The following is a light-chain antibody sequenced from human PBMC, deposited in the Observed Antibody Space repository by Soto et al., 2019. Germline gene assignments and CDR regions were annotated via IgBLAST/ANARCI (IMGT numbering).Light chain of an antibody. CDR1: QSVLSSSSNKNL. CDR3: HQAYNSPYT. CDR2: WAS. V-gene: IGKV4-1*01. J-gene: IGKJ5*01. Sequence: IVMIQSPDSLAVSLGERATINCKSSQSVLSSSSNKNLLTWYQQKQGQPPKLLFYWASTRDSGVPDSFSGSGSGTDFTITISSLPAEDLAVYYCHQAYNSPYTFGQGTRLEIK.